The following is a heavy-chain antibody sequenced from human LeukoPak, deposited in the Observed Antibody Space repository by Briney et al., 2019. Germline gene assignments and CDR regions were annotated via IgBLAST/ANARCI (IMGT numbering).Heavy chain of an antibody. V-gene: IGHV4-38-2*02. CDR3: ARNGRLPKSQVDY. CDR2: IYHSGST. J-gene: IGHJ4*02. CDR1: GYSLSRGYY. D-gene: IGHD4-11*01. Sequence: PETLSLTCTVSGYSLSRGYYWGWSRPPPGKGLEWSGSIYHSGSTYYNPSLKSRVTISVDTSKNQFSLKLSSVTAADTGVYYCARNGRLPKSQVDYWGQGTLVTVSS.